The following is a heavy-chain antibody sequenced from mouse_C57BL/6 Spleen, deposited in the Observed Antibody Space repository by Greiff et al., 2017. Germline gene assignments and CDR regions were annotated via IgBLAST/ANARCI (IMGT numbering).Heavy chain of an antibody. CDR2: IDPSDSYT. Sequence: QVQLKQPGAELVKPGASVKLSCKASGYTFTSYWMQWVKQRPGQGLEWIGEIDPSDSYTNYNQKFKGKATLTVDTSSSTAYMQLSSLTSEDSAVYYCARRDEKDYWGQGTTLTVSS. J-gene: IGHJ2*01. CDR1: GYTFTSYW. V-gene: IGHV1-50*01. CDR3: ARRDEKDY.